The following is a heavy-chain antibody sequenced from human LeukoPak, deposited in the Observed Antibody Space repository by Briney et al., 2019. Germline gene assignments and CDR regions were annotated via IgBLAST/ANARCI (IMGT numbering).Heavy chain of an antibody. D-gene: IGHD6-13*01. Sequence: ASVKVSCKASGYTFRSYGISWVRQAPGQGLEWMGWISAYNGNTNYAQKLQGRVTVTTDTSTSTAYMEVRSLRSDDTAVYYCARGLAAAGNDLGSDYWGQGTLVTVSS. J-gene: IGHJ4*02. CDR3: ARGLAAAGNDLGSDY. V-gene: IGHV1-18*01. CDR2: ISAYNGNT. CDR1: GYTFRSYG.